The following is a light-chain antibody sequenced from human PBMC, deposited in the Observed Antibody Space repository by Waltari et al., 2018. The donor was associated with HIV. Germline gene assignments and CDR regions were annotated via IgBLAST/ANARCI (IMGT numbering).Light chain of an antibody. Sequence: IVLTQSPLSLPVTPGEPASISCSSTQSLLYSNGKNYLDWYLQKPGQSQQLLIYLVSNRASGVPDRFSGSGSGTDFTLKISRVEAEDVGVYYCMEALQTPFTFGQGTKLEIK. CDR3: MEALQTPFT. CDR1: QSLLYSNGKNY. V-gene: IGKV2-28*01. J-gene: IGKJ2*01. CDR2: LVS.